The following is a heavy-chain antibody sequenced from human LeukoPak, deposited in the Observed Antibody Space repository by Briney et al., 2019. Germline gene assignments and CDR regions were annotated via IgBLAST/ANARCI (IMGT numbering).Heavy chain of an antibody. V-gene: IGHV4-39*07. D-gene: IGHD2-21*01. Sequence: SETLSLTCTVSGGSISSSSYYWGWIRQPPGKGLEWIGSIYYSGSTYYNPSLKSRVTISVERSRNQFSLKLSSVTAADTAVYYCARVGGSYCGGDCYAYWGQGTQVTVSS. CDR3: ARVGGSYCGGDCYAY. CDR1: GGSISSSSYY. J-gene: IGHJ4*02. CDR2: IYYSGST.